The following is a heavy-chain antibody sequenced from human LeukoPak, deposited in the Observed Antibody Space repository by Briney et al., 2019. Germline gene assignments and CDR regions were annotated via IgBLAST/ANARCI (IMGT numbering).Heavy chain of an antibody. D-gene: IGHD3-3*01. V-gene: IGHV4-59*01. CDR2: IYYSGST. J-gene: IGHJ4*02. CDR3: ARDFAPYYFDY. Sequence: SETLSLTCTVSGASISNYYWSWIRQPPGKGLEWIGYIYYSGSTNFNPSLKSRVTISVDTSKNQFSLSLSSVTAADTAVYYCARDFAPYYFDYWGQGTLVTVSS. CDR1: GASISNYY.